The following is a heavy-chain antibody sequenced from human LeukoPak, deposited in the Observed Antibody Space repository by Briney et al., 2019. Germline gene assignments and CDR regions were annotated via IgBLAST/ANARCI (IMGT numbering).Heavy chain of an antibody. Sequence: GGSLRLSCAASGFTFDDYAMHWVRQAPGKGLEWVSGISWNSGSIGYADSVKGRFTISRDNAKSSLYLQMNSLRAEDTALYYCAKSSGVLYYYYYYGMDVWGQGTTVTVSS. CDR1: GFTFDDYA. CDR3: AKSSGVLYYYYYYGMDV. V-gene: IGHV3-9*01. D-gene: IGHD3-3*01. J-gene: IGHJ6*02. CDR2: ISWNSGSI.